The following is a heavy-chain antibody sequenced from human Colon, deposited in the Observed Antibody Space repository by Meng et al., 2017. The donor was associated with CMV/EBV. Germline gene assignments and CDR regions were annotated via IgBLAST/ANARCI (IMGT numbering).Heavy chain of an antibody. Sequence: SVKVSCKASAGTFGNYGVSWIRQAPGQGFEWMGGIIPTLGAATYSQRSQDRVTISADKSTGTVHMDLRSLKSDDTAVYYCARWRTKEVGFSISWPDYWGQGTLVTVSS. CDR1: AGTFGNYG. V-gene: IGHV1-69*10. J-gene: IGHJ4*02. D-gene: IGHD6-13*01. CDR3: ARWRTKEVGFSISWPDY. CDR2: IIPTLGAA.